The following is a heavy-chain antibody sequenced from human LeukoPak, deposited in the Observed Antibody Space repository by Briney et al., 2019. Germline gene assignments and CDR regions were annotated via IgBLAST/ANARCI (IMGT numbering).Heavy chain of an antibody. D-gene: IGHD3-22*01. CDR2: IYTSGST. V-gene: IGHV4-4*07. Sequence: SETLSLTCTVSGGSISSYYWSWIRQPAGKGLEWIGRIYTSGSTNYNPSLKSRVTMSVDTSKNQFSLKLSSVTAADTAVYYCARVSYYYDSGGYYSKSWYYYYMDVWGKGTTVTISS. J-gene: IGHJ6*03. CDR3: ARVSYYYDSGGYYSKSWYYYYMDV. CDR1: GGSISSYY.